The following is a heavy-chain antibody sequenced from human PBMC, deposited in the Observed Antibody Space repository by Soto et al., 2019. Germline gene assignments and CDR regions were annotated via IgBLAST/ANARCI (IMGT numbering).Heavy chain of an antibody. CDR2: IYQSGRT. D-gene: IGHD3-22*01. Sequence: SATLSLTCAVSGGSVSSSNWWSWVRQPPGKGLEWIGEIYQSGRTNYNPSLKSRVTISVDNAKNQFSLNLKSLTAADTAVYYCVTMYYNDSSAFLEYWGQGTLVTVS. CDR1: GGSVSSSNW. J-gene: IGHJ4*02. CDR3: VTMYYNDSSAFLEY. V-gene: IGHV4-4*02.